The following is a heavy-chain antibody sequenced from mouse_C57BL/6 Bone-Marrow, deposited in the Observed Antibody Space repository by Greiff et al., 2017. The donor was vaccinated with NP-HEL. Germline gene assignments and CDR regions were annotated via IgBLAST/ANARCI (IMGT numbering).Heavy chain of an antibody. CDR2: IYPRDGST. CDR1: GYTFTSYD. J-gene: IGHJ1*03. D-gene: IGHD1-1*01. Sequence: QVQLKESGPELVKPGASVKLSCKASGYTFTSYDINWVKQRPGQGLEWIGWIYPRDGSTKYNEKFKGKATLTVDTSSSTAYMELHSLTSEDSAVYFCARGFYYYGSSSYFDVWGTGTTVTVSS. CDR3: ARGFYYYGSSSYFDV. V-gene: IGHV1-85*01.